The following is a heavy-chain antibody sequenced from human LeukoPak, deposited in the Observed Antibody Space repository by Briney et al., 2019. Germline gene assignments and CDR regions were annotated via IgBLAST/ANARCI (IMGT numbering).Heavy chain of an antibody. CDR2: IKQDGSEK. V-gene: IGHV3-7*01. D-gene: IGHD2-2*01. CDR3: ARDLNIVVVPAHAMDV. Sequence: GRSLRLSCAASGFTFSSYWMSWVRQAPGKGLEWVANIKQDGSEKHFGDSVKGRFTISRDNAKKSLYLQMNSLRAEDTAVYYCARDLNIVVVPAHAMDVWGQGTTVTVSS. J-gene: IGHJ6*02. CDR1: GFTFSSYW.